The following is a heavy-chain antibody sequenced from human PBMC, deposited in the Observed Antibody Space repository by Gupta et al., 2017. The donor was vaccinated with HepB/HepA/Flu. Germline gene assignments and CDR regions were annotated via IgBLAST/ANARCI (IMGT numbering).Heavy chain of an antibody. Sequence: EVQLLEFGGGLVPPGGSLRLSCAASGFTFTRHTMSWLLQAPGKGLEWVASSGVSSVGTYYTDSMKGRFTISRDNSRNTWYLKMNSLRAEDTAVYYCAKDDYGDYVRWFDPRGQGTLVTVSS. V-gene: IGHV3-23*01. CDR1: GFTFTRHT. J-gene: IGHJ5*02. D-gene: IGHD4-17*01. CDR3: AKDDYGDYVRWFDP. CDR2: SGVSSVGT.